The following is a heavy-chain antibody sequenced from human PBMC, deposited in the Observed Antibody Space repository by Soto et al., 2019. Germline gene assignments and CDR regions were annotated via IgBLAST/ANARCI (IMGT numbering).Heavy chain of an antibody. CDR2: IVGSDAKT. Sequence: GGSLRLSCTTSGFSIASFALTWVRQAPGQGLEWVATIVGSDAKTHYADSVKGRFSISRDTSRNTVYLQMNNLRADGTAIYYCAKWTYLDFWGQGTRVTVSS. D-gene: IGHD5-12*01. CDR1: GFSIASFA. V-gene: IGHV3-23*01. CDR3: AKWTYLDF. J-gene: IGHJ4*02.